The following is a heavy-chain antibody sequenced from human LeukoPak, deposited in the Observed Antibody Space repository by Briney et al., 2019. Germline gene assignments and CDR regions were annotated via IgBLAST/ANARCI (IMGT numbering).Heavy chain of an antibody. CDR2: ISGSGGAT. D-gene: IGHD2-8*01. J-gene: IGHJ6*01. V-gene: IGHV3-23*01. Sequence: GGSLRLSCAASGLTVHNNDIDWVRQAPGKGLEWVAGISGSGGATDYADFAKGRFTIFRDNSRNTLYLQMNTLSAEDTAIYYCAKRLTETNLNDMDGWGRGGTVSVSS. CDR1: GLTVHNND. CDR3: AKRLTETNLNDMDG.